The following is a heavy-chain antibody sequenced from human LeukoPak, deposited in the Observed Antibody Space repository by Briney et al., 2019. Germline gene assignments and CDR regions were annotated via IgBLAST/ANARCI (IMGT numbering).Heavy chain of an antibody. D-gene: IGHD6-13*01. V-gene: IGHV4-4*07. CDR1: GGSILNYY. Sequence: PSETLSLTCTVSGGSILNYYWSWIRQPAGKGLEWIGRIYTSGSTNYNPSLKSRVTMSVDTSKNQFSLNLTSVTAADTAIYFCARDEGFGRDSSSWYLDYGMDVWGQGTTVTVSS. CDR2: IYTSGST. J-gene: IGHJ6*02. CDR3: ARDEGFGRDSSSWYLDYGMDV.